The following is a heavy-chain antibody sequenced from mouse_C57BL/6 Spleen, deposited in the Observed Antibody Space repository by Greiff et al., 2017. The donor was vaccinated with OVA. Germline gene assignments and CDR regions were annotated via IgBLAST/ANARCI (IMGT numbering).Heavy chain of an antibody. Sequence: EVQLVESGEGLVKPGGSLKLSCAASGFTFSSYAMSWVRQTPEKRLEWVAYISSGGDYIYYADTVKGRFTISRDNARNTLYLQMSSLKSEDTAMYYCTRMDYDYARGVYAMDYWGQGTSVTVSS. CDR1: GFTFSSYA. D-gene: IGHD2-4*01. V-gene: IGHV5-9-1*02. J-gene: IGHJ4*01. CDR2: ISSGGDYI. CDR3: TRMDYDYARGVYAMDY.